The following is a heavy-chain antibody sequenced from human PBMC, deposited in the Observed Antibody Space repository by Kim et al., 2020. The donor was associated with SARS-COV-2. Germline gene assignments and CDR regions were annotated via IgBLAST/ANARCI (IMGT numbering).Heavy chain of an antibody. J-gene: IGHJ6*02. CDR2: ISGSGGST. D-gene: IGHD3-10*01. V-gene: IGHV3-23*01. Sequence: GGSLRLSCAASGFTFSSYAMSWVRQAPGKGLEWVSAISGSGGSTYYADSVKGRFTISRDNSKNTLYLQMNSLRAEDTAVYYCAKVAKLLWFGWDGMDVWGQGTTVIVSS. CDR1: GFTFSSYA. CDR3: AKVAKLLWFGWDGMDV.